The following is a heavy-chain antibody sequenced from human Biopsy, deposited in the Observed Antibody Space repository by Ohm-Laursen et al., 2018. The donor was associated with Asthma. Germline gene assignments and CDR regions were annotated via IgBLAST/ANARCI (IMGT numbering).Heavy chain of an antibody. V-gene: IGHV4-30-4*01. Sequence: SQTLSLTCRVSGGYTGSSDHHWAWIRRVPGKGLEWIGFVFLSGSTHYSRSLERRVSISIDTATNEFSMKLWSVTPADTAVYFCARVVSYGDIYFGIDVWGPGNTVVVS. CDR3: ARVVSYGDIYFGIDV. J-gene: IGHJ6*02. D-gene: IGHD4-17*01. CDR2: VFLSGST. CDR1: GGYTGSSDHH.